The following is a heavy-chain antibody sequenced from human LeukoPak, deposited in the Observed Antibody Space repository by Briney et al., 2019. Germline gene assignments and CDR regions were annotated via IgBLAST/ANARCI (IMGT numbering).Heavy chain of an antibody. D-gene: IGHD6-13*01. CDR1: GRSLSGYY. Sequence: GETLSLTCGVYGRSLSGYYWSWIRQPPGKGLECLSTFSESSGSAHYADSVKGRFTISRDISKNTLYPQMNSLRAEDTAVYYCARDPSRSWWGYFDYWGQGALVTVSS. V-gene: IGHV3-23*01. CDR3: ARDPSRSWWGYFDY. J-gene: IGHJ4*02. CDR2: FSESSGSA.